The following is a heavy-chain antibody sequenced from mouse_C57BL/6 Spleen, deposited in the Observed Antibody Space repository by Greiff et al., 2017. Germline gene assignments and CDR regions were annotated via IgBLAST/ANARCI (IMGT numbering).Heavy chain of an antibody. J-gene: IGHJ4*01. V-gene: IGHV1-55*01. CDR1: GYTFTSYW. D-gene: IGHD1-1*01. Sequence: VQLQQPGAELVKPGASVKMSCKASGYTFTSYWITWVKQRPGQGLEWIGDIYPGSGSTNYNEKFKSKATLTVDTSSSTAYMQLSSLTSEDSAVYYCARRGYGSSYYAMDYWGQGTSVTVSS. CDR2: IYPGSGST. CDR3: ARRGYGSSYYAMDY.